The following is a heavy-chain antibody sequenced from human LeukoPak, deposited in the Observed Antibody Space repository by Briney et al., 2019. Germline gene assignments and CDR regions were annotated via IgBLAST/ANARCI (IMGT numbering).Heavy chain of an antibody. D-gene: IGHD6-13*01. CDR2: IGQDGSEK. CDR3: VRTVRWSDYFDY. J-gene: IGHJ4*02. Sequence: GGSLRLSCAASGFTFSSYWMSWVRQAPGKGLEWVATIGQDGSEKFYVDSVKGRFTISRDNPKNSLFLQIYSLRAEDTSVYYCVRTVRWSDYFDYWGQGALVTVSS. CDR1: GFTFSSYW. V-gene: IGHV3-7*01.